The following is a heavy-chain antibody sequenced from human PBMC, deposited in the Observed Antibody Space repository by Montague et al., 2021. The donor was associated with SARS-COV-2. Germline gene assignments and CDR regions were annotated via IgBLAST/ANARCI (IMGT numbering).Heavy chain of an antibody. CDR2: INYSGYT. Sequence: SETLSPTCAVYGGSSSNYYWSWIRQSPGKGLEWVGEINYSGYTDXNPSLESRLTISLDTSKKQFSLKMTSVTAADTAVYYCASAPRFSFGYWAYWGQGTLVSVAS. D-gene: IGHD5-18*01. V-gene: IGHV4-34*01. CDR3: ASAPRFSFGYWAY. J-gene: IGHJ4*02. CDR1: GGSSSNYY.